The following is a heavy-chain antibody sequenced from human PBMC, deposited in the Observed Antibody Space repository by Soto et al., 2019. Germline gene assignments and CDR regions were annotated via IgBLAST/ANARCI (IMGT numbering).Heavy chain of an antibody. CDR3: AKVSDIVVVVAATDFDY. CDR1: GFTFSSYS. V-gene: IGHV3-23*01. D-gene: IGHD2-15*01. J-gene: IGHJ4*02. CDR2: ISGGGGST. Sequence: EGSLRLSCAASGFTFSSYSMSWVRQAPEKGLEWVSAISGGGGSTYYADSVKGRFTISRDNSKNTLYLQMNSLRAEDTAVYYCAKVSDIVVVVAATDFDYWGQGTLVTVSS.